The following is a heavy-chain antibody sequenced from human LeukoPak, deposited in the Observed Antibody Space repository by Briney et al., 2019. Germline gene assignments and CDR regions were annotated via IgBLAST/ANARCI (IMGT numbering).Heavy chain of an antibody. Sequence: SEALSLTCSVSGGSISSYYWTWIRQPPGMGLEWIGYRYYSGSTTYNSSLKSRVTISVDTSKSQFSLKLISVTAADTAIYYCARVRGDFETDWGQGTLVTVSS. CDR3: ARVRGDFETD. CDR2: RYYSGST. CDR1: GGSISSYY. V-gene: IGHV4-59*01. J-gene: IGHJ1*01. D-gene: IGHD3-16*01.